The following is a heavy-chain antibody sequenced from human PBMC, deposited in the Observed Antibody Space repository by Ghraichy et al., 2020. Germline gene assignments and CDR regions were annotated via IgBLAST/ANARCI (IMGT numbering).Heavy chain of an antibody. V-gene: IGHV1-2*02. CDR2: IYPKSGDT. Sequence: ASVVSCKASAYTSIDYFIHWLRQPPRQGLEWMAWIYPKSGDTKYAKKIQDRVTMTRDTSINTAYMELSRLRSDDTAVYYCARDGYSGGAFDIWGQGTMVTVSS. D-gene: IGHD2-15*01. CDR1: AYTSIDYF. J-gene: IGHJ3*02. CDR3: ARDGYSGGAFDI.